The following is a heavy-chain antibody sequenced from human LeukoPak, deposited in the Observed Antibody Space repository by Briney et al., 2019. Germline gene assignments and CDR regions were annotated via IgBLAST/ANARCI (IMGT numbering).Heavy chain of an antibody. Sequence: PGGSLRLSCAASGFTVSSKYMSWVRQAPGKGLEWVSSISSSSSYIYYADSVKGRFTISRDNAKNSLYLQMNSLRAEDTAVYYCARASPSGAFDIWGQGTMVTVSS. J-gene: IGHJ3*02. V-gene: IGHV3-21*01. CDR2: ISSSSSYI. CDR3: ARASPSGAFDI. CDR1: GFTVSSKY.